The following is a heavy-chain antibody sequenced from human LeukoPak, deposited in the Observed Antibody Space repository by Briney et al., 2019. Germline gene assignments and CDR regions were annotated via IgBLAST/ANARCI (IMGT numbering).Heavy chain of an antibody. V-gene: IGHV3-7*03. Sequence: PGGSLRLSCAASGFTFGSYWMTWVRQAPGKGLEWVANIKQEGSEKYYVDSVKGRFTISRDNARDSLYLQMNSLRADDTAVYYCARSFVVAVAATRSYYYYGMDFWGQGTTVTVSS. CDR2: IKQEGSEK. D-gene: IGHD2-15*01. CDR1: GFTFGSYW. J-gene: IGHJ6*02. CDR3: ARSFVVAVAATRSYYYYGMDF.